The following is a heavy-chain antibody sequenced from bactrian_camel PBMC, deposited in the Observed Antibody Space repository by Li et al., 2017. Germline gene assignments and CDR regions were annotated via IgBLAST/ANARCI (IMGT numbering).Heavy chain of an antibody. Sequence: HVQLVESGGGLVQPGESLRLSCAVSGLTKTTRCMGWFRQAPGKEREGVAVLQTTGRNTAYADSVKGRFTISQDDAKSTLYLQMNSLNLEDTAMYYCAASGWRTWCQLLGSDYGFWGQGTQVTVS. CDR2: LQTTGRNT. CDR3: AASGWRTWCQLLGSDYGF. J-gene: IGHJ4*01. V-gene: IGHV3-3*01. CDR1: GLTKTTRC. D-gene: IGHD6*01.